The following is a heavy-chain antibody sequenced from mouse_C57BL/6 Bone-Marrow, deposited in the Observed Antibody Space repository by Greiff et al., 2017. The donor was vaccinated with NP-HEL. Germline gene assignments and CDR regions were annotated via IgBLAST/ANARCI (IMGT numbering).Heavy chain of an antibody. V-gene: IGHV1-50*01. CDR3: ASYPFAY. CDR1: GYTFTSYW. CDR2: IDPSDSYT. Sequence: QVQLQQPGAELVKPGASVKLSCKASGYTFTSYWMQWVKQRPGQGLEWIGEIDPSDSYTNYNQKFKGKATLTVDTPSSTAYMQLSSLTSEDSAVYYCASYPFAYWGQGTLVTVSA. J-gene: IGHJ3*01.